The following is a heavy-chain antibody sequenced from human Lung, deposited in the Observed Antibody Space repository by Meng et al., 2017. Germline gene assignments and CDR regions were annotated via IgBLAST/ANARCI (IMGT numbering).Heavy chain of an antibody. V-gene: IGHV1-18*01. J-gene: IGHJ4*02. D-gene: IGHD3-10*01. CDR1: DYSFIGYG. Sequence: HVQLLQSGAEVKQPGASLKGSCKASDYSFIGYGVCWVRQAPGQGLEWMAWLGAHPGDTSFAPKFLGRVTVTADTATATAYMELRSLRSDDTAVYYCARGTPGRSYCDYWGLGTLVTVSS. CDR2: LGAHPGDT. CDR3: ARGTPGRSYCDY.